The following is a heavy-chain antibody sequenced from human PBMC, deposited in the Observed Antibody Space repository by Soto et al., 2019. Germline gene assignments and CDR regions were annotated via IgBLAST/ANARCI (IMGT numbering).Heavy chain of an antibody. CDR3: AKGSSSSRPYYFDY. V-gene: IGHV3-23*01. CDR1: GFTFTNYA. D-gene: IGHD6-6*01. Sequence: EVQLLESGGGLVQPGGYLRLCCAASGFTFTNYAMSWVRQAPGKGLEWGSAMTGSGGSTYYADSVKGRFTISRDNSKNTLYLEMNSLRADDTAIYYCAKGSSSSRPYYFDYWGQGTLVTVTS. CDR2: MTGSGGST. J-gene: IGHJ4*02.